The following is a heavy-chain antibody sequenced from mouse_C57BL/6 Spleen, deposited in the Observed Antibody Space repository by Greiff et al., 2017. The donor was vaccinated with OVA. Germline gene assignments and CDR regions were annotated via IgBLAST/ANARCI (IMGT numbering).Heavy chain of an antibody. J-gene: IGHJ3*01. Sequence: EVQLQESGGGLVKPGGSLKLSCAASGFTFSDYGMHWVRQAPEKGLEWVAYISSGSSSIYYADTVKGRFTISRDNAKNTPFLRMTSLRSEDTAMDYCAENIDDYYALSYWGQGTLVTVSA. V-gene: IGHV5-17*01. CDR3: AENIDDYYALSY. CDR1: GFTFSDYG. D-gene: IGHD2-3*01. CDR2: ISSGSSSI.